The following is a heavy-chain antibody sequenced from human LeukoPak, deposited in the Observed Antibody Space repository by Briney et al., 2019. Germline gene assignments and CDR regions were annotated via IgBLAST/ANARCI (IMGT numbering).Heavy chain of an antibody. J-gene: IGHJ3*02. Sequence: GGSLRLSCAASGFTFSSYAMSWVRQAPGKGLEWVSAISGSGGSTYYADSVKGRFTISRDNSKNTLYLQMNSLRAEDTAVYYCAKAGYCSGGSCDLDAFDIWGQGTMVTVSS. CDR3: AKAGYCSGGSCDLDAFDI. CDR2: ISGSGGST. D-gene: IGHD2-15*01. V-gene: IGHV3-23*01. CDR1: GFTFSSYA.